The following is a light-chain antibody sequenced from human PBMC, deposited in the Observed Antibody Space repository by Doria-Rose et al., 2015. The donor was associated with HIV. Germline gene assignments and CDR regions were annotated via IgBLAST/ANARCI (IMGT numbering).Light chain of an antibody. CDR2: AAS. V-gene: IGKV1-NL1*01. CDR3: QQYYGTPQT. J-gene: IGKJ2*01. Sequence: DIQVTQSPSSLSASVGDRVTITCRASQGIRNSLAWYQQKPGKAPKLPVYAASTLESGVPSRFSGSGSGTDYTLTINSLQPEDFATYYCQQYYGTPQTFGQGTKLEIK. CDR1: QGIRNS.